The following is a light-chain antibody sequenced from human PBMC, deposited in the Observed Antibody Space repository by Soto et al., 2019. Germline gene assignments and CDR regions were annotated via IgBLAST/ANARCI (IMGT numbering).Light chain of an antibody. CDR2: DAS. CDR1: QSVSSY. V-gene: IGKV3-11*01. Sequence: EIVLTQSPATLSLSPGERATLSCRASQSVSSYLAWYQQKPGQAPRLLIYDASNSATGIPARFSGSGSGTDFTITISSLEPEDVAVYYCQQRSNWPMYTFGQGTKLEIK. CDR3: QQRSNWPMYT. J-gene: IGKJ2*01.